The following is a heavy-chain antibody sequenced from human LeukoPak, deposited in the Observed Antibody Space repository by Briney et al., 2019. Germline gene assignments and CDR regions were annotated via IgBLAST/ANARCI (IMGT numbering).Heavy chain of an antibody. CDR3: AKDALNDLYAFDI. J-gene: IGHJ3*02. CDR2: ISYDVSYK. CDR1: GFTFSSYA. D-gene: IGHD1-1*01. Sequence: GGSLRLSCAASGFTFSSYAMHWVRQAPGKGLEWVAVISYDVSYKYYADSVKGRFTISRDNSKNTLYLQMNSLRAEDTAVYHCAKDALNDLYAFDIWGQGTMVSVSS. V-gene: IGHV3-30*18.